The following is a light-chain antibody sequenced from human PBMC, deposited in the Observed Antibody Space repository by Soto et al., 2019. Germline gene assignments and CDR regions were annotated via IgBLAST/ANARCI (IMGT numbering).Light chain of an antibody. CDR1: QSTRNW. Sequence: DIHMTQSPAPLYASVGAGVTITCRASQSTRNWLAWYQHKPGKARKLLIYKASSLRSGVPPKFSCSASGKEFTLNTSSLQPDDFTTSYCHLYNSYWALGQGTKVDIK. J-gene: IGKJ1*01. CDR2: KAS. CDR3: HLYNSYWA. V-gene: IGKV1-5*03.